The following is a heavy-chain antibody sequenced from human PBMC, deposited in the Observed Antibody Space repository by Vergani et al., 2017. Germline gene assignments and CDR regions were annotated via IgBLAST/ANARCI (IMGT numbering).Heavy chain of an antibody. J-gene: IGHJ3*02. D-gene: IGHD3-22*01. CDR2: INPSGGST. CDR3: AREGITMIDAFDI. CDR1: GYTFTSYY. Sequence: QVQLVQSGAEVKKPGASVKVSCKASGYTFTSYYMHWVRQAPGQGLEWMGIINPSGGSTSYAQKLQGRVTMTTDTSTSTAYMELRSLRSDDTAVYYCAREGITMIDAFDIWGQGTMVTVSS. V-gene: IGHV1-46*01.